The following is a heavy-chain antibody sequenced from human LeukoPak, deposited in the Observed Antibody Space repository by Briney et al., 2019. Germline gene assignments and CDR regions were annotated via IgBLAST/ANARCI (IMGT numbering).Heavy chain of an antibody. J-gene: IGHJ6*03. D-gene: IGHD3-10*01. Sequence: SETLSLTCTVSGGSISSSSYYWGWIRQPPGKGLEWIGGIYYSGSTYYNPSLKSRVTISVDTSKNQFSLKLSSVTAADTAVYYCARDREYGSGSHSYYMDVWGKGTTVTVSS. V-gene: IGHV4-39*07. CDR3: ARDREYGSGSHSYYMDV. CDR2: IYYSGST. CDR1: GGSISSSSYY.